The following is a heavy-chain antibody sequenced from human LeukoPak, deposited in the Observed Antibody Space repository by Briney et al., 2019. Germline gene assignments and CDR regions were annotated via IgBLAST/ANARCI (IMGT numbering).Heavy chain of an antibody. V-gene: IGHV1-18*01. J-gene: IGHJ4*02. CDR3: ARAGQGYYFDTSAYYFDY. CDR1: GYTFTNFG. Sequence: ASVKVSCRASGYTFTNFGISWVRQAPGQGLEWIAWISAYNGNPTYAQKLQGRVTVTTDTSMNTAYMELRSLTSDDTAVYFCARAGQGYYFDTSAYYFDYWGQGTLVTVSS. D-gene: IGHD3-22*01. CDR2: ISAYNGNP.